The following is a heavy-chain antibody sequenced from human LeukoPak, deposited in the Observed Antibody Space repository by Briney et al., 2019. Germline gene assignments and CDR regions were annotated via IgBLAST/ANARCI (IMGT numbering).Heavy chain of an antibody. CDR2: INSDGSST. CDR1: GFTFSSYW. V-gene: IGHV3-74*01. CDR3: ARDAGNSGYGCDL. Sequence: PGGSLRLSCAASGFTFSSYWMHWVRQAPGKGLVWVSRINSDGSSTSYADSVKGRFTISRDNARNSLYLQMNNLRGEDTAIYYCARDAGNSGYGCDLWGQGTLVTVSS. J-gene: IGHJ5*02. D-gene: IGHD5-12*01.